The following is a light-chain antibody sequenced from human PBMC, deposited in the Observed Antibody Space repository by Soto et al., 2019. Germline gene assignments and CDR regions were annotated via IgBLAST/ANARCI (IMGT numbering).Light chain of an antibody. Sequence: PGERATLSCRSSESVTENQLAWYQQKPGQAPRLLIYAISTRAAGVPHRFSGSGSGTDFTLTISRLEPEDFAMYYCQQYGSSRWTFAQGTKV. V-gene: IGKV3-20*01. CDR2: AIS. J-gene: IGKJ1*01. CDR1: ESVTENQ. CDR3: QQYGSSRWT.